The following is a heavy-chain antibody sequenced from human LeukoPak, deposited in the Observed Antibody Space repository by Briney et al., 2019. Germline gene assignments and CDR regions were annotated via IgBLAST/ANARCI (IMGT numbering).Heavy chain of an antibody. CDR2: MGSNSGDA. J-gene: IGHJ4*02. V-gene: IGHV1-8*01. CDR1: GYTFTNYD. CDR3: VRGPPNWGFDY. D-gene: IGHD7-27*01. Sequence: ASVKVSCKASGYTFTNYDINWVRQATGQGLEWMGWMGSNSGDAGYAQKFQDRVTMTRDTFISTAYMELNNVRSEDTAVYYCVRGPPNWGFDYWGQGTLVTISS.